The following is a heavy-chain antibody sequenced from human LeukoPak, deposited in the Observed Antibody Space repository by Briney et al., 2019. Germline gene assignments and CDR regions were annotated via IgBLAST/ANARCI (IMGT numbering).Heavy chain of an antibody. CDR3: DSEGPSSGSYVYFDY. Sequence: SETLSLTCAVSGGSISSGGYSWSWIRQPPGKGLEWIGYIYHSGSTYYNPSLKSRVTISVDRSKNQFSLKLSSVTAADTAVYYCDSEGPSSGSYVYFDYWGQGTLVTVSS. V-gene: IGHV4-30-2*01. CDR1: GGSISSGGYS. D-gene: IGHD3-10*01. J-gene: IGHJ4*02. CDR2: IYHSGST.